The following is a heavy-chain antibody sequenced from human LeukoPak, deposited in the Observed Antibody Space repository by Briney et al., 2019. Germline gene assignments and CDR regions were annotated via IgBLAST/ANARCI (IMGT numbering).Heavy chain of an antibody. J-gene: IGHJ4*02. CDR2: IWYDGSNK. CDR1: GFTFSSYG. CDR3: ARGSGSYPIDY. V-gene: IGHV3-33*01. Sequence: GGSLRLSCAASGFTFSSYGMHWVRQAPGKGLEWVAVIWYDGSNKYYADSVKGRFTISRDNSKNTLYLQMNSLRAEDTAVYYCARGSGSYPIDYWGQGTLVTVSS. D-gene: IGHD1-26*01.